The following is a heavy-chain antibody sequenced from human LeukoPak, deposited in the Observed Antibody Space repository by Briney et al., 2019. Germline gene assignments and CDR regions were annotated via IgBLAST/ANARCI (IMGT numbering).Heavy chain of an antibody. J-gene: IGHJ5*02. D-gene: IGHD1-26*01. Sequence: GASVKVSRKASGYTFTNYNLNWLRQAPGQGLEWIGWINTHSGSTKYSQSLRGRVTMTRDTSTSTAYLDLRSLRPDDTAVYYCARDKLSSAREIWFDPWGQGTLVTVSS. CDR3: ARDKLSSAREIWFDP. V-gene: IGHV1-18*01. CDR2: INTHSGST. CDR1: GYTFTNYN.